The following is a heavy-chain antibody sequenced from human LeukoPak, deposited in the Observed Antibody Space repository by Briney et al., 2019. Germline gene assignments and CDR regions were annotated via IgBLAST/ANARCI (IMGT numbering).Heavy chain of an antibody. CDR3: ATPPSTMVRGVIIS. V-gene: IGHV1-24*01. CDR2: FDPEDGET. Sequence: GASVKVSCKVSGYTLTELSMHWVRQAPGKGLEWMGGFDPEDGETIYAQKFQGRVTMTEDTSTDTAYMELSSLRSEDTAVYYCATPPSTMVRGVIISWGQGTLVTVSS. CDR1: GYTLTELS. D-gene: IGHD3-10*01. J-gene: IGHJ4*02.